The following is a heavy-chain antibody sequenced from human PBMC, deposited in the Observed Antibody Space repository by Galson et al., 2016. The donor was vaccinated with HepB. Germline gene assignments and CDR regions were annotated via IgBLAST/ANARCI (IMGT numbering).Heavy chain of an antibody. V-gene: IGHV3-21*06. Sequence: SLRLSCAGSGFTFRTYSMIWVRQAPGKGLEWVSSISSDSAYIFHADSVKGRFTISRDNPENSVYLQMNSLRAEDTAVYYCARDYGDSTGGFWGRGSLVTVSS. J-gene: IGHJ4*02. CDR3: ARDYGDSTGGF. CDR2: ISSDSAYI. CDR1: GFTFRTYS. D-gene: IGHD4-17*01.